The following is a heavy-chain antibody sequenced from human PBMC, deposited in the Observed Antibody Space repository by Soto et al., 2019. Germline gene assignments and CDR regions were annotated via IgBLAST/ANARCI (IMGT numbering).Heavy chain of an antibody. V-gene: IGHV4-34*01. CDR2: INHSGST. D-gene: IGHD5-18*01. CDR3: ARKGGYSYGYYYYYYYGMDV. CDR1: GGSFSGYY. Sequence: MTSETLSLTCAVYGGSFSGYYWSWIRPPPGKGLEWIGEINHSGSTNYNPSLKSRVTISVDTSKNQFSLKLSSVTAADTAVYYCARKGGYSYGYYYYYYYGMDVWGQGTTVTVSS. J-gene: IGHJ6*02.